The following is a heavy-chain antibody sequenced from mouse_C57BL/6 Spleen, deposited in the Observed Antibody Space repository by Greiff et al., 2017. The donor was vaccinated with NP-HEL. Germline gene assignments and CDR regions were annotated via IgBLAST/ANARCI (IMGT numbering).Heavy chain of an antibody. V-gene: IGHV1-80*01. Sequence: VQLQQSGAELVKPGASVKISCKASGYAFSSYWMNWVKQRPGKGLEWIGQIYTGDGDTNYNGKFKGKATLTADKSSSTAYMQLSSLTSEDSAVYFWARRCYEEDAMDYWGQGTSVTVSS. CDR2: IYTGDGDT. CDR1: GYAFSSYW. D-gene: IGHD1-1*01. CDR3: ARRCYEEDAMDY. J-gene: IGHJ4*01.